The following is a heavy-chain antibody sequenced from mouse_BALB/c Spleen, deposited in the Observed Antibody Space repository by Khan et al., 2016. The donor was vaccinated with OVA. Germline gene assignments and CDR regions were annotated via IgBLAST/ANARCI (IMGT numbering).Heavy chain of an antibody. Sequence: QIQLVQSGPELKKPGETVKISCKASGHTFTKYGMNWVKQAPGKGLKWMGWINTYTGEPTYADDFNGRFAFSLETSASTAYLQINNLKNEDTATYFCARPHCDCYVMDNWGQGTTVTVSS. CDR2: INTYTGEP. V-gene: IGHV9-3-1*01. CDR1: GHTFTKYG. J-gene: IGHJ4*01. CDR3: ARPHCDCYVMDN.